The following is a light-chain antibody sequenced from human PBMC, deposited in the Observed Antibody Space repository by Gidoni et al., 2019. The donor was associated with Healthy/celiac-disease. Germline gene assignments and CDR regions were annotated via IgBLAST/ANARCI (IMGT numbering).Light chain of an antibody. Sequence: EIVMTQSPATLSVSPGERATLSCRASQSVSSNLAWYQQKPGQAPRLLIYGASTRATGIPARVSGSGSGTEFTLTISSLQSEDFAVYYCQQYNNGPVWTFGQGTKVEIK. CDR1: QSVSSN. J-gene: IGKJ1*01. CDR2: GAS. V-gene: IGKV3-15*01. CDR3: QQYNNGPVWT.